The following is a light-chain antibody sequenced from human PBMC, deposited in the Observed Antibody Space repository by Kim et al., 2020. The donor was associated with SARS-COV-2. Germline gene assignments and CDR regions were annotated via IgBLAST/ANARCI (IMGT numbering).Light chain of an antibody. J-gene: IGKJ2*01. CDR2: GAS. Sequence: EIVLTQSPRTLSLSPGERATLSCRASQSVSNNYLAWYQHKPGQAPRLLIYGASSRATGIPDRFSGSGSGTDFTLTISRLEPEDSAVYYCQQYGSSPPYTFGQGTKLEI. CDR3: QQYGSSPPYT. CDR1: QSVSNNY. V-gene: IGKV3-20*01.